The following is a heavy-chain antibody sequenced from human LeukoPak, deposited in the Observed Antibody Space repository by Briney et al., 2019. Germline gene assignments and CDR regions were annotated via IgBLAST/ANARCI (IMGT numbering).Heavy chain of an antibody. D-gene: IGHD5-18*01. CDR1: GYTFTSYD. V-gene: IGHV1-8*01. CDR3: ARGPPAISLFASYLSRYYYYYMDV. Sequence: GASVKVSCKASGYTFTSYDIDWVRQATGQGLGWMGWMNPNSGNTGYAQKFQGRVTMTRNTSISTAYMELSSLRSEDTAVYYCARGPPAISLFASYLSRYYYYYMDVWGKGTTVTISS. CDR2: MNPNSGNT. J-gene: IGHJ6*03.